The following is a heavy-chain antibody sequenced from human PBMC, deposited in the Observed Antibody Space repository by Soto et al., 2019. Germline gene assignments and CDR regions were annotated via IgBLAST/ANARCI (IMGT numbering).Heavy chain of an antibody. D-gene: IGHD3-3*01. J-gene: IGHJ4*02. CDR2: MNPNSGNT. V-gene: IGHV1-8*01. CDR1: GYTFTSYD. CDR3: ARGVLDLEPFDY. Sequence: ASVKVSCKASGYTFTSYDINWVRQATGQGLEWMGWMNPNSGNTGYAQKFQGRVTMTRNTSISTAYMELSSLRSEDTAVYYCARGVLDLEPFDYWGQGTLVTVSS.